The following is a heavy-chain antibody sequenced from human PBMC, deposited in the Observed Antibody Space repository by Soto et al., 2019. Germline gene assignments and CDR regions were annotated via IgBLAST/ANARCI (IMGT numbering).Heavy chain of an antibody. CDR2: ISCNSGSI. Sequence: SLRLSCAASGFTFDDYAMHWVRQAPGKVLEWVSGISCNSGSIGYADSVKVRFTISRDNAKNSLYLQMNSLRAEDPALYYSAKDIGQQLDSTAYAMDVWGQGTKVTV. J-gene: IGHJ6*02. D-gene: IGHD6-13*01. CDR3: AKDIGQQLDSTAYAMDV. V-gene: IGHV3-9*01. CDR1: GFTFDDYA.